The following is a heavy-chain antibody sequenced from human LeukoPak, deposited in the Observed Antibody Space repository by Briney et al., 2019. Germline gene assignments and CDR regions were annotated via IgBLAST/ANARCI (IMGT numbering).Heavy chain of an antibody. CDR2: IRSKANSYAT. J-gene: IGHJ5*02. Sequence: PGGSLRLSCAASGFTFSGSAMHWVRQASGKGLEWVGGIRSKANSYATAYAASVKGRFTSSSDDSKNTAYLQMNSLKTEDTAVYDCTRQDGEVFEPWGQGTLVTVSS. D-gene: IGHD2-21*01. CDR3: TRQDGEVFEP. V-gene: IGHV3-73*01. CDR1: GFTFSGSA.